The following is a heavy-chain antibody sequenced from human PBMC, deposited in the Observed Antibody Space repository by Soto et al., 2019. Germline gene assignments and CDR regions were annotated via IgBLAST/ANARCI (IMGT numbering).Heavy chain of an antibody. V-gene: IGHV4-30-2*01. CDR3: AKDFVYDSSGYLPYFDY. CDR1: GGSISSGGYS. Sequence: SETLSLTCAVSGGSISSGGYSWSWIRQPPGKGLECIGYIYHSRSTYYNPSLKSRVTISVDRSKNQFSLKLSSVTAADTAVYYCAKDFVYDSSGYLPYFDYWGQGTLVTVPS. J-gene: IGHJ4*02. CDR2: IYHSRST. D-gene: IGHD3-22*01.